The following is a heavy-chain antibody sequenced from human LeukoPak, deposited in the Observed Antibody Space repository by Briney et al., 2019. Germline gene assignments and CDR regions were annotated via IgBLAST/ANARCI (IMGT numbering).Heavy chain of an antibody. Sequence: PGGSLRLSCAASGFTPSSYWMTWVRQAPGKGLEWVANINQDGHAQYYVQSVRGRFTISRDNAKSSLYPQMNSLSVEDTGVYYCARNSYGSGSHDHWGQGTLVTVSS. CDR3: ARNSYGSGSHDH. D-gene: IGHD3-10*01. J-gene: IGHJ5*02. V-gene: IGHV3-7*01. CDR1: GFTPSSYW. CDR2: INQDGHAQ.